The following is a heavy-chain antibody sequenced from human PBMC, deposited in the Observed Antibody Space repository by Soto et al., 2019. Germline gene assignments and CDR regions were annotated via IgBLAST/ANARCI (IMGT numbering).Heavy chain of an antibody. V-gene: IGHV3-43D*04. CDR1: GFDFEDYA. D-gene: IGHD3-22*01. J-gene: IGHJ5*02. CDR3: AKSLYYYDSRHLDP. CDR2: TNSDGTDS. Sequence: ALRLSCAAAGFDFEDYAMHWVRQVPGKGLEWVSLTNSDGTDSYYVDSVKGRFTISRDNAKTTLYLQMDRLRPEDTALYFCAKSLYYYDSRHLDPWGQGTLVTVSS.